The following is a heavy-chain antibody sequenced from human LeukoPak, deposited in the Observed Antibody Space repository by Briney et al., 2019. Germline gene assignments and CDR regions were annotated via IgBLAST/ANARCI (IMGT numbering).Heavy chain of an antibody. CDR2: ISAYNGNT. CDR1: GGTFSNHA. J-gene: IGHJ5*02. Sequence: GASVKVSCKASGGTFSNHAVSWVRQAPGQGLEWMGWISAYNGNTNYAQKLQGRVTMTTDTSTSTAYMELRSLRSDDTAVYYCARYSSSSSWFDPWGQGTLVTVSS. D-gene: IGHD6-6*01. CDR3: ARYSSSSSWFDP. V-gene: IGHV1-18*01.